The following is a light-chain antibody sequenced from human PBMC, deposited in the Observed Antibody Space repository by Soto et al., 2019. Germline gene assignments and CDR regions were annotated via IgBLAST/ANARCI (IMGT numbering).Light chain of an antibody. V-gene: IGKV3-20*01. J-gene: IGKJ1*01. Sequence: EIVMTQSPATLSVSPGERATLSCRASQSVSYNLAWYQQKPGQAPRLLIYGASNRATGIPDRFSGSGSGTDFTLTISRLEPEDFAVYYCQQYGSSGTFGQGTKVDIK. CDR1: QSVSYN. CDR2: GAS. CDR3: QQYGSSGT.